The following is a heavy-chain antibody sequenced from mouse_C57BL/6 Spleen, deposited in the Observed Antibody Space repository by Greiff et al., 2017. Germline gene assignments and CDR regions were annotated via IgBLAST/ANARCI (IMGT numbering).Heavy chain of an antibody. V-gene: IGHV1-63*01. CDR2: IYPGGGYT. Sequence: VKLQESGAELVRPGTSVKMSCKASGYTFTNYWIGWAKQRPGHGLEWIGDIYPGGGYTNYNEKFKGKATLTADKSSSTAYMQCSSLTSEDSAIYYCAREGDDGRGDYFDYWGQGTTLTVSS. J-gene: IGHJ2*01. CDR1: GYTFTNYW. CDR3: AREGDDGRGDYFDY. D-gene: IGHD2-3*01.